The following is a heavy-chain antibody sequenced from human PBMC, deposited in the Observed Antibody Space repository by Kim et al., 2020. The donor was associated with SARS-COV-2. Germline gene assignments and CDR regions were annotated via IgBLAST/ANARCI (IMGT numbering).Heavy chain of an antibody. CDR3: AREGYGGLPGYYYYYGLDV. CDR2: ISDDGSNK. V-gene: IGHV3-30-3*01. J-gene: IGHJ6*02. Sequence: GGSLRLSWTDSGFTFSAYSMHWVRQAPGKGLEWVALISDDGSNKYYADSVKGRFTISRDNSKNTLYLQMDSLRPEDTAVYHCAREGYGGLPGYYYYYGLDVWGQGTTVTVSS. CDR1: GFTFSAYS. D-gene: IGHD4-17*01.